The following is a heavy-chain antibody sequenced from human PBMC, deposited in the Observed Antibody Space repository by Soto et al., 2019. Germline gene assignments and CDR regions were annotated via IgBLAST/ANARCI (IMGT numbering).Heavy chain of an antibody. V-gene: IGHV4-4*02. J-gene: IGHJ5*02. CDR3: ARARQYCSSSSCDLDP. D-gene: IGHD2-2*01. Sequence: PSEILSLTCAVSGGSISSNNWWNWVRQPPGKGLEWIGEIHHSGSTNYNPSLKSRVTISVDKSKNQFSLKLNSVTAADTAVDYCARARQYCSSSSCDLDPWGKGT. CDR1: GGSISSNNW. CDR2: IHHSGST.